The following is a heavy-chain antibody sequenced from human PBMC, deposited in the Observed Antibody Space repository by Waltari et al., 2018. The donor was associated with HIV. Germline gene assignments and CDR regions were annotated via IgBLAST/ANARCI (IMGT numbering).Heavy chain of an antibody. V-gene: IGHV3-21*01. J-gene: IGHJ3*02. CDR3: ARDEAEMATLTAFDI. CDR1: RFTFSACS. CDR2: ISSGSVYI. Sequence: DVQLGESGGGWVRTGRSVSLSCAASRFTFSACSLTWVRQAPGKGLEWCSSISSGSVYIYYAYSVKGRFTISRDNAKNSLYLQMNSLRAEDTAVYYCARDEAEMATLTAFDIWGQGTMVTVSS. D-gene: IGHD5-12*01.